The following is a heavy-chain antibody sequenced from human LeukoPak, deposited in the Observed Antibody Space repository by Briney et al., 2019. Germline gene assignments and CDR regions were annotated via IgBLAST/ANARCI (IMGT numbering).Heavy chain of an antibody. J-gene: IGHJ4*02. CDR3: ARTSPLVDTAMVDY. Sequence: GESLKISCKGSGYSFTSYWIGCVRQMPGKGLEWMGIIYPGDSDTRYSPSFQGQVTISADKSIDTAFLQWSSLKASDTAKYYCARTSPLVDTAMVDYWGQGTLVTVSS. CDR1: GYSFTSYW. CDR2: IYPGDSDT. V-gene: IGHV5-51*01. D-gene: IGHD5-18*01.